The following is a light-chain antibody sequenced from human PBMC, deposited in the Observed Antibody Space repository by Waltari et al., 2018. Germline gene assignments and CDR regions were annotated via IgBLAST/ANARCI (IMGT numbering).Light chain of an antibody. V-gene: IGKV1-5*03. CDR2: KAS. Sequence: DIQMTQSPSTLSASVVDRVNITCRASQSISSWLAWYQKKPGKAPKLLIYKASSLESGVPSRFSGSGSGTEFTLTISSLQPDDFATYYCQQYNSYWTFGQGTKVEIK. CDR1: QSISSW. J-gene: IGKJ1*01. CDR3: QQYNSYWT.